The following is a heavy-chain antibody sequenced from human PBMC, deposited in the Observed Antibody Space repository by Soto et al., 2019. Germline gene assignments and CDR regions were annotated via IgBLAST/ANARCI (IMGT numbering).Heavy chain of an antibody. Sequence: SETLSLTCTVSGGSISSGGYYWSWIRQHPGKGLEWIRYIYYSGSTYYNPSLKSRVTISVDTSKNQFSLKLSSVTAADMAVYYCARADPAASVGYWGQGTLVTVSS. V-gene: IGHV4-31*03. J-gene: IGHJ4*02. CDR3: ARADPAASVGY. CDR2: IYYSGST. CDR1: GGSISSGGYY. D-gene: IGHD2-2*01.